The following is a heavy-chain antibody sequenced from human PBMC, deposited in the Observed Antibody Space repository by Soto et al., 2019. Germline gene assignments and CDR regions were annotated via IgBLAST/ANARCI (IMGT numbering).Heavy chain of an antibody. D-gene: IGHD3-16*02. CDR1: GFTFSSYA. V-gene: IGHV3-23*01. J-gene: IGHJ4*02. CDR2: ISGSGGST. CDR3: AKEKSMYDYVWGSYRKYPPDY. Sequence: GGSLRLSCAASGFTFSSYAMSWVRQAPGKGLEWVSAISGSGGSTYYADSVKGRFTISRDNSKNTLYLQMNSLRAEDTAVYYCAKEKSMYDYVWGSYRKYPPDYWGQGTLVTVSS.